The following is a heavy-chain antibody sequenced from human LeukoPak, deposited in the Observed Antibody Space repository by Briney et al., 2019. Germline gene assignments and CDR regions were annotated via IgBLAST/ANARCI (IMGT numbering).Heavy chain of an antibody. CDR3: ARGGSRSSGAFDI. D-gene: IGHD6-13*01. CDR1: GGTFSSYA. V-gene: IGHV1-69*04. J-gene: IGHJ3*02. CDR2: IIPILGIA. Sequence: SVKVSCKASGGTFSSYAISWVRQAPGQGLEWMGRIIPILGIANYAQKFQGRVTITADKSASTAYMELSRLRFDDTAVYYCARGGSRSSGAFDIWGQGTMVTVSS.